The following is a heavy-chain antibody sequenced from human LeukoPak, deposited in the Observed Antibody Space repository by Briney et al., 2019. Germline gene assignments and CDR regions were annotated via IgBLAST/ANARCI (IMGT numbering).Heavy chain of an antibody. CDR2: IYYSGST. J-gene: IGHJ4*02. V-gene: IGHV4-38-2*02. D-gene: IGHD4-17*01. Sequence: SETLSLTCTVSGYSISSGYYWGWIRQPPGKGLEWIGSIYYSGSTYYNPSLKSRVSISVDTSKNQFSLKVSSVTAADTAVYYCARDLRGYGDYVDYWGQGILVTVSS. CDR3: ARDLRGYGDYVDY. CDR1: GYSISSGYY.